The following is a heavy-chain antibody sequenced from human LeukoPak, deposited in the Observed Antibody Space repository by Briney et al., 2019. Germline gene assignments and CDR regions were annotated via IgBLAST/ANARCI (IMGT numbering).Heavy chain of an antibody. D-gene: IGHD6-19*01. CDR3: ARVPNSSGWSTFDY. J-gene: IGHJ4*02. Sequence: PGGSLRLSCAVSGFTFSTKSMNWVRQAPGKGLEWVSYITADSGTTYYADSVKGRFTISRDNAKNSLYLQMNSLRDEDTAVYYCARVPNSSGWSTFDYWGLGTLVTVSS. V-gene: IGHV3-48*02. CDR1: GFTFSTKS. CDR2: ITADSGTT.